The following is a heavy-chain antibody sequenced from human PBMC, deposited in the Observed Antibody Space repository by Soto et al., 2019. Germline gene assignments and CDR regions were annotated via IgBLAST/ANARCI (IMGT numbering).Heavy chain of an antibody. CDR1: GFSLSTSGVG. J-gene: IGHJ4*02. D-gene: IGHD5-18*01. CDR2: IYWDDDK. CDR3: AHSSPTALIRAEFDY. V-gene: IGHV2-5*02. Sequence: QITLKESGPPLVKPTQTLTLTCTFSGFSLSTSGVGVGWIRQPPGKALEWLALIYWDDDKRYSPSLKSRLTITKDTSKNQVVLTMTNMDPVDTAPYYCAHSSPTALIRAEFDYWGQGPLVTVSS.